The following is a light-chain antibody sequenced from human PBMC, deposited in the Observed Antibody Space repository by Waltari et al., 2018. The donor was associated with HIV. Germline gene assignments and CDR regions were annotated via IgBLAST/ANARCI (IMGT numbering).Light chain of an antibody. CDR1: QSVSSN. V-gene: IGKV3-15*01. CDR3: QQYNNWPGKT. Sequence: EIVMTQSPATLSVSPGERATLSCRASQSVSSNLAWYQQKPGQAPRLLIYGVSTRATGIPGRFGGSGSGTEFTLTISSLQSEDFAVYYCQQYNNWPGKTFGQGTKVEIK. CDR2: GVS. J-gene: IGKJ1*01.